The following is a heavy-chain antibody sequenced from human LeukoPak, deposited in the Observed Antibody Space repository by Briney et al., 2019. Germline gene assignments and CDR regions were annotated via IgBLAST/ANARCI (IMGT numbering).Heavy chain of an antibody. V-gene: IGHV3-23*01. D-gene: IGHD4/OR15-4a*01. CDR3: AKDRMVITGYFDS. CDR2: ISSSGGNT. Sequence: GGSLRLSCAASGFTFSSYAMSWVRQAPGKGLEWASVISSSGGNTYYADSVKGRFTISRDNSKNTLNLQMNSLRAEDTAIYYCAKDRMVITGYFDSWGQGTLVTVSS. J-gene: IGHJ4*02. CDR1: GFTFSSYA.